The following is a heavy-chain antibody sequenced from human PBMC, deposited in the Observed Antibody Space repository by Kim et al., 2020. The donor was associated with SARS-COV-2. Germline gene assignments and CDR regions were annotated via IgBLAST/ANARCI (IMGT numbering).Heavy chain of an antibody. CDR1: GFTFSSYA. CDR3: ARVSSSGWYYFDY. Sequence: GGSLRLSCAASGFTFSSYAMHWVRQAPGKGLEYVSAISSNGGSTYYANSVKGRFTISRDNSKNTLYLQMGSLRAEDMAVYYCARVSSSGWYYFDYWGQGT. D-gene: IGHD6-19*01. V-gene: IGHV3-64*01. J-gene: IGHJ4*02. CDR2: ISSNGGST.